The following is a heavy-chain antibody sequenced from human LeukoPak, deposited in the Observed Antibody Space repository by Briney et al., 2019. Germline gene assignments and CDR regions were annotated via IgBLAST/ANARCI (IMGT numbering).Heavy chain of an antibody. CDR2: INHSGST. V-gene: IGHV4-34*01. CDR3: ARDHTAMVASRAFDI. CDR1: GGSFSGYY. D-gene: IGHD5-18*01. Sequence: SETLSLTCAVYGGSFSGYYWSWIRQPPGKGLEWIGEINHSGSTNYSPSLKSRVTISVDTSKNQFSLKLSSVTAADTAVYYCARDHTAMVASRAFDIWGQGTMVTVSS. J-gene: IGHJ3*02.